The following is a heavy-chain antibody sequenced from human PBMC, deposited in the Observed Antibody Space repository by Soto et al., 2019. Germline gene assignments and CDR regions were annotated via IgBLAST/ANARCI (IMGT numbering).Heavy chain of an antibody. D-gene: IGHD4-17*01. CDR1: GGSLSSYY. CDR3: ARSTATTGSYDS. CDR2: ITHSGRT. V-gene: IGHV4-34*01. Sequence: QVHLQQWGAGLLKPSQTLSLTCAVYGGSLSSYYWHWIRQSPGQGLEWIGEITHSGRTKYRSSLERRITISLDKSKNWFSLRLTYVTAADSAVYYCARSTATTGSYDSWGQGTLATVSS. J-gene: IGHJ5*02.